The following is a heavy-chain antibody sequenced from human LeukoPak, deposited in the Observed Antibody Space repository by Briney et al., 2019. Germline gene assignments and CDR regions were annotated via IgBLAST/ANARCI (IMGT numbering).Heavy chain of an antibody. CDR3: ARVIPARSGYNI. D-gene: IGHD3-3*01. CDR1: GITVSSNY. CDR2: IYSADST. J-gene: IGHJ4*02. V-gene: IGHV3-66*01. Sequence: PGGSLRLSCAASGITVSSNYMTWVRQPPGKGLEWVSVIYSADSTYYRDSVKGRFTISRDSVKNTLFLQMNSLRAEDTAVYYCARVIPARSGYNIWGQGTLVTVSS.